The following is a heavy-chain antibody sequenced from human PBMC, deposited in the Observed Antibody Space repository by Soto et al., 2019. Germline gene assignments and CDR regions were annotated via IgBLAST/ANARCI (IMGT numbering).Heavy chain of an antibody. D-gene: IGHD5-12*01. V-gene: IGHV1-18*01. J-gene: IGHJ5*02. Sequence: QVQLVQSGAEVKKPGASVKVSCKASGYTFTSYGISWVRQAPGQGLEWMGWISAYNGNTNYAQKLEGRVTMTTDTSTSTAYVELRSLRSDDTAVYYCARMKMATIRGMVWFDPWGQGTLVTVSS. CDR2: ISAYNGNT. CDR1: GYTFTSYG. CDR3: ARMKMATIRGMVWFDP.